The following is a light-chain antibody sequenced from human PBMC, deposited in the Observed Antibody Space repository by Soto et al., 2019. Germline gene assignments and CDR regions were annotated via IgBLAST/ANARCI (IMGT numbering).Light chain of an antibody. Sequence: QSVLTQPPSVSGAPGQRVTISCTGRSSNLGAGYDVHWNQQLPGTAPKLLIYGNTNQPSGVPDRFSGSKSGTSASLAITGLQAEDEADYYCQSYDSSLSGSVVFGGGTKLTV. CDR1: SSNLGAGYD. J-gene: IGLJ2*01. V-gene: IGLV1-40*01. CDR2: GNT. CDR3: QSYDSSLSGSVV.